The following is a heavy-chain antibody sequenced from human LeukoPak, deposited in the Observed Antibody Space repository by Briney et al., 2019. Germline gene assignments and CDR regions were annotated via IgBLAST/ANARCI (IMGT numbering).Heavy chain of an antibody. CDR2: IANDGKDK. J-gene: IGHJ4*02. CDR1: GFTFSRYG. V-gene: IGHV3-30*18. Sequence: HPGGSLRLSCAASGFTFSRYGLHWVRQAPGKGLEWVTVIANDGKDKKYADSVKGRFTISRDNSKSTLYLQMNSLRAEDTGVYYCAKDQQVRAAAYYFDSWGQGTLVTVSS. D-gene: IGHD6-13*01. CDR3: AKDQQVRAAAYYFDS.